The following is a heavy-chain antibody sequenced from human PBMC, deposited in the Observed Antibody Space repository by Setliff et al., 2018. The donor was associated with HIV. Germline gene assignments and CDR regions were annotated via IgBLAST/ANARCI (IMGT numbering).Heavy chain of an antibody. CDR3: AREISSSVTNRLDF. CDR2: IDWDDNK. D-gene: IGHD4-17*01. Sequence: EVGPTLVNPTRTLTLTCTFSGFSLSTSGMCVSWIRQPPGKALEWLARIDWDDNKYYNTSLKTRLTVSKDTSKSQVVLAMTNMDLVDTATYYCAREISSSVTNRLDFWGQGTLVTVSS. J-gene: IGHJ4*01. V-gene: IGHV2-70*11. CDR1: GFSLSTSGMC.